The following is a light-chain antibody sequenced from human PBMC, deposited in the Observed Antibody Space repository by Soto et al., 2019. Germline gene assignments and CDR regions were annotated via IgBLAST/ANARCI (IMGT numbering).Light chain of an antibody. V-gene: IGKV3-20*01. Sequence: EIILPQSPDTLSLSPGERATLSSRASQTVSSNYLAWCQQRPGQAPRLLIYGASTRAAGIPDRFSGSGSGTDFTLTITRLEPEDSAVYFCQQYTGPPTTFGQGARLEIK. CDR3: QQYTGPPTT. CDR1: QTVSSNY. J-gene: IGKJ5*01. CDR2: GAS.